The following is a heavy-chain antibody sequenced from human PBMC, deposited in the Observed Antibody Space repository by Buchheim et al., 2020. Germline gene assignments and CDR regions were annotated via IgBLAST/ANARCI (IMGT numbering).Heavy chain of an antibody. CDR3: TRAVVETYFDS. CDR2: VNNDGSSA. V-gene: IGHV3-74*01. Sequence: EVKLVESGGGYVLRGGSLSLSCEASGFSFSSYWMHWVRQVPGKGLEWVSHVNNDGSSAKYADSVKGRFTISRDNARNILYLQMNSLRAEDTAVYYCTRAVVETYFDSWGQGTL. CDR1: GFSFSSYW. J-gene: IGHJ4*02. D-gene: IGHD4-23*01.